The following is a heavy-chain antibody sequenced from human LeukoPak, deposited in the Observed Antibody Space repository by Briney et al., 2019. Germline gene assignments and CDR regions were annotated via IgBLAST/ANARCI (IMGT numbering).Heavy chain of an antibody. V-gene: IGHV1-3*01. D-gene: IGHD1-7*01. CDR1: GYTFTSYA. CDR3: ARDGITGTGWYYYYMDV. Sequence: GASVKVSCKASGYTFTSYAMHWVRQAPGQRLEWMGWINAGNGNTNYAQKLQGRVTMTTDTSTSTAYMELRSLRSDDTAVYYCARDGITGTGWYYYYMDVWGKGTTVTVSS. CDR2: INAGNGNT. J-gene: IGHJ6*03.